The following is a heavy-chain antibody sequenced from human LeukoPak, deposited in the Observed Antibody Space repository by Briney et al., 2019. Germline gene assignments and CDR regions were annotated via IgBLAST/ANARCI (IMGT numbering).Heavy chain of an antibody. CDR3: ARAPRYSYGYLVPNGMDV. CDR2: INHSGST. D-gene: IGHD5-18*01. V-gene: IGHV4-34*01. Sequence: PSETLSLTCAVYGGSFSGYYWSWILQPPGKGLEWIGEINHSGSTNYNPSLKSRVTISVDTSKNQFSLKLSSVTAADTAVYYCARAPRYSYGYLVPNGMDVWGQGTTVTVSS. CDR1: GGSFSGYY. J-gene: IGHJ6*02.